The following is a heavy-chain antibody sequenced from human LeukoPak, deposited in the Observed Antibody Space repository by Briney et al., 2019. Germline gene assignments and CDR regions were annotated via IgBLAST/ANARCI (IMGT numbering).Heavy chain of an antibody. V-gene: IGHV4-31*03. CDR2: IYHSGST. J-gene: IGHJ4*02. CDR3: ARWAWVAVAGTFDY. Sequence: SETLSLTCTVSGGSISSGGYYWSWIRQHPGKGLEWIGYIYHSGSTYYNPSLKSRVTISVDTSKNQFSLKLSSVTAADTAVYYCARWAWVAVAGTFDYWGQGTLVTVSS. CDR1: GGSISSGGYY. D-gene: IGHD6-19*01.